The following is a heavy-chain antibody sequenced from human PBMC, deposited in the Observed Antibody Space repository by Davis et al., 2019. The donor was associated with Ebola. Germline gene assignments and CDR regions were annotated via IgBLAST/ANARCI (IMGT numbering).Heavy chain of an antibody. J-gene: IGHJ3*01. D-gene: IGHD6-19*01. Sequence: GESLKISCKASGYSFTSYWIGWVRQMPGKGLEWMGIIYPGDSDTRYSPSFQGQVTISADKSISTAYLQWSSLKASDTAIYYCALLPYRSSWNDGFDFWGQGTMVTVSS. CDR1: GYSFTSYW. CDR2: IYPGDSDT. V-gene: IGHV5-51*01. CDR3: ALLPYRSSWNDGFDF.